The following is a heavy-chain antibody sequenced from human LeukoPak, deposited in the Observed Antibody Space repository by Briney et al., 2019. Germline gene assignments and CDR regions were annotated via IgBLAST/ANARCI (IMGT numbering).Heavy chain of an antibody. J-gene: IGHJ4*02. CDR2: ISGSGGST. CDR1: GFTFSSYA. Sequence: GGSLRLSCAASGFTFSSYAMSWVRQAPGKGLEWVSAISGSGGSTYYADSVKGRFTISRDNSKNTLYLQMNSLRAEDTAVYYCAGTYYDFWSGYPPSFDYWGQGTLVTVSS. CDR3: AGTYYDFWSGYPPSFDY. D-gene: IGHD3-3*01. V-gene: IGHV3-23*01.